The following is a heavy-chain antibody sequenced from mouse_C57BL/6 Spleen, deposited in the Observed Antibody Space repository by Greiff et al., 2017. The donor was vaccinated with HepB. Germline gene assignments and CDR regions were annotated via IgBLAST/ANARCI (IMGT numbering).Heavy chain of an antibody. J-gene: IGHJ1*03. D-gene: IGHD1-1*01. Sequence: VQLQQPGAELVKPGASVKLSCKASGYTFTSYWMHWVKQRPGQGLEWIGMIHPNSGSTNYNEKFKSKATLTVDKSSSTAYMQLSSLTSEDSAVYYCAPSYYYGSSYFDVWGTGTTVTVSS. V-gene: IGHV1-64*01. CDR2: IHPNSGST. CDR3: APSYYYGSSYFDV. CDR1: GYTFTSYW.